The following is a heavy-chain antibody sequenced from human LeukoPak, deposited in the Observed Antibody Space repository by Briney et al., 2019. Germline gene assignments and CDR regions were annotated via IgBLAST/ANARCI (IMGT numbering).Heavy chain of an antibody. D-gene: IGHD3-16*02. J-gene: IGHJ5*02. Sequence: SETLSLTCTVSGGSISSYYWSWIRQPPGKGLEWIGYIYYSGSANYNPSLKSRVTISVDTSKYQFSLKLSSVTAADTAVYYCARGAPRDYIWGSYRYDWFDPWGQGTLVTVSS. CDR1: GGSISSYY. CDR3: ARGAPRDYIWGSYRYDWFDP. V-gene: IGHV4-59*01. CDR2: IYYSGSA.